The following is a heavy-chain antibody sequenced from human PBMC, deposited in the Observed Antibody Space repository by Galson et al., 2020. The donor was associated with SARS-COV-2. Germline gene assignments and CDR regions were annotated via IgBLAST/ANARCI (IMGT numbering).Heavy chain of an antibody. CDR1: GGTFSSYA. V-gene: IGHV1-69*13. CDR3: ASLDYTDGDDAFDI. D-gene: IGHD4-17*01. J-gene: IGHJ3*02. CDR2: IIPIFGTA. Sequence: SVKVSCKASGGTFSSYAISWVRQAPGQGLEWMGGIIPIFGTANYAQKFQGRVTITADESTSTAYMELSSLRSEDTAVYYCASLDYTDGDDAFDIWGQGTMVTVSS.